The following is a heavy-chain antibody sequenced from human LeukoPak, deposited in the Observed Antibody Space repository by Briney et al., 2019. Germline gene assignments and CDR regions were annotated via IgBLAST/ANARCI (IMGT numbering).Heavy chain of an antibody. D-gene: IGHD5-18*01. Sequence: PGGSLRLSCAASGCTFSSYGIHWVRQAPGKGLEWVAFIRFDGSKEYYADSVKGRFTISRDNSKNTLYLQMNSLRAEDTAVYYCAKETGILTYTYGPDYWGQGTLVTVSS. CDR2: IRFDGSKE. CDR1: GCTFSSYG. V-gene: IGHV3-30*02. J-gene: IGHJ4*02. CDR3: AKETGILTYTYGPDY.